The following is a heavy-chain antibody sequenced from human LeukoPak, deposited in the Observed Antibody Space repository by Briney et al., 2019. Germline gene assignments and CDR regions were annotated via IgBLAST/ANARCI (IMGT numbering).Heavy chain of an antibody. J-gene: IGHJ3*02. CDR2: IRSKANSYAT. CDR3: TSSPGSGGYTLNDAFDI. V-gene: IGHV3-73*01. Sequence: PGGSLRLSCAASGFTFSGSAMHWVRQASGKGLEWVGRIRSKANSYATAYAASVKGRFTISRDDSKNTAYLQMNSLKTEDTAVYYCTSSPGSGGYTLNDAFDIWGQGTMVTVSS. CDR1: GFTFSGSA. D-gene: IGHD5-18*01.